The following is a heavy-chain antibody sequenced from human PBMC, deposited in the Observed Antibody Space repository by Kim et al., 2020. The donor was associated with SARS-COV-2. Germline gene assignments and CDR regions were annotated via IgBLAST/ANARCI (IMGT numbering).Heavy chain of an antibody. J-gene: IGHJ6*02. Sequence: SVKGRFTISRDNAKNSLYLQMNSLRDEDTAVYYCAREVVVAYYYYYGMDVWGQGTTVTVSS. D-gene: IGHD3-22*01. CDR3: AREVVVAYYYYYGMDV. V-gene: IGHV3-48*02.